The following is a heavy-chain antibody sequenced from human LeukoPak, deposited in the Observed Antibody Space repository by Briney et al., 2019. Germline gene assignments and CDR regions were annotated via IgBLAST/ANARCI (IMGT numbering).Heavy chain of an antibody. D-gene: IGHD1-1*01. Sequence: SETLSLTCAVYGGSFSGYYWSWIRQPPGKGLEWIGEINHSGSTDYNPSLKSRVTISVDTFKNQLSLKLSSVTAADTAVYYCARGQLDYYYYYMDVWGKGTTVTVSS. CDR2: INHSGST. CDR1: GGSFSGYY. V-gene: IGHV4-34*01. CDR3: ARGQLDYYYYYMDV. J-gene: IGHJ6*03.